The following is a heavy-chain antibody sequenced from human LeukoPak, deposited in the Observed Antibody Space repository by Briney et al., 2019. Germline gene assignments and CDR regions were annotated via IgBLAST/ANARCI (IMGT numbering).Heavy chain of an antibody. CDR3: STEMATIYY. V-gene: IGHV4-39*01. Sequence: SETLSLTCTVSGGSISSSSYYWGWIRQPPGKGLEWIGSIYYSGSTYYNPSLKSRVTISVDTSKNQFSLKLSSVTAADTAVYYCSTEMATIYYWGQGTLVTVSS. CDR1: GGSISSSSYY. D-gene: IGHD5-24*01. J-gene: IGHJ4*02. CDR2: IYYSGST.